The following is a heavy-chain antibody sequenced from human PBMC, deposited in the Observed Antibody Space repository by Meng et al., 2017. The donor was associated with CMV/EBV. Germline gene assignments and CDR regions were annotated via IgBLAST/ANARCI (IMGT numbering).Heavy chain of an antibody. D-gene: IGHD3-3*01. J-gene: IGHJ4*02. CDR1: GFTFSSYA. CDR3: ARFRGATYYDFWSGYYSPYYFDY. V-gene: IGHV3-23*01. Sequence: GGSLRLSCAASGFTFSSYAMSWVRQAPGKGLEWVSAISGSGGSTYYADSVKGRFTISRDNSKNTLYLQMNSLRAEDTAVYYCARFRGATYYDFWSGYYSPYYFDYWGQGTLVTVSS. CDR2: ISGSGGST.